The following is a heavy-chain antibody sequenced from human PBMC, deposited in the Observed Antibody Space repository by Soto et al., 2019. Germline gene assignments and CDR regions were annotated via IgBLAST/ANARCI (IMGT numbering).Heavy chain of an antibody. CDR3: ARVGITPPRYYMDV. Sequence: SETLSLTCTVSGGSISSYYWSWIRQPPGKGLEWIGYIYYSGSTNYNPSLKSRVTISVDTSKNQFSLKLSSVTAADTAVYYCARVGITPPRYYMDVWGKGTTVTVSS. CDR2: IYYSGST. J-gene: IGHJ6*03. D-gene: IGHD3-10*01. CDR1: GGSISSYY. V-gene: IGHV4-59*01.